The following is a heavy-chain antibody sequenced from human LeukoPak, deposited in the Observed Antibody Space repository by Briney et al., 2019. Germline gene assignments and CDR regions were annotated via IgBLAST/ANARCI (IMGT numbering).Heavy chain of an antibody. CDR2: INPSGGST. Sequence: AASVTVSCKASGYTFNNHYMYWVRQAPGQGLEWMGVINPSGGSTSYAQKFQGRVTMTRDTSTRTVHMEVNSLRSEDTAVYYCARQGTYSSAIGMGYWGQGTLVTVSS. CDR3: ARQGTYSSAIGMGY. D-gene: IGHD6-19*01. J-gene: IGHJ4*02. V-gene: IGHV1-46*02. CDR1: GYTFNNHY.